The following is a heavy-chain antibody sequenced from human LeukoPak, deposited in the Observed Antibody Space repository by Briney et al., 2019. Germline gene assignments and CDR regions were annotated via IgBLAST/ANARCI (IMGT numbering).Heavy chain of an antibody. CDR3: ARDIFVPQDSSGSTPYYYMDV. Sequence: SETLSLTCTVSGGFISSHYWSWIRQPPGKGLEWIGYIYDSGSTNYNPSLKSRVTISVDTSKNQFSLKLSSVTAADTAVYYCARDIFVPQDSSGSTPYYYMDVWGKGTTVTVSS. CDR1: GGFISSHY. CDR2: IYDSGST. V-gene: IGHV4-59*11. D-gene: IGHD3-22*01. J-gene: IGHJ6*03.